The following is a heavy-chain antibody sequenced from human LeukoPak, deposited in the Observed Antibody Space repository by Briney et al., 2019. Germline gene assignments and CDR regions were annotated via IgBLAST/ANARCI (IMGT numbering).Heavy chain of an antibody. Sequence: PSETLSLTCAVSGDSIRSRDYYWAWIRQPPGRGLEWFGTIYYSGNTYYSPSLTSRVTISVDASKSLFSLRLTSVTAADTAVYYCAPRRFTNWFDPWGPGPLVTVSS. V-gene: IGHV4-39*02. CDR3: APRRFTNWFDP. CDR1: GDSIRSRDYY. D-gene: IGHD3-3*01. CDR2: IYYSGNT. J-gene: IGHJ5*02.